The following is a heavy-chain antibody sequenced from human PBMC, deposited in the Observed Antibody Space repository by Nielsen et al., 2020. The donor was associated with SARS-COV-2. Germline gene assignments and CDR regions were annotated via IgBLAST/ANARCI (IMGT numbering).Heavy chain of an antibody. CDR1: GGSVSSSSDY. CDR2: IYYTGDT. D-gene: IGHD7-27*01. Sequence: SETLSLTCTVSGGSVSSSSDYWSWIRQPPGKGLEWIGYIYYTGDTNYNPSLKSRVTMSVDTSKNQFSLKVNSATAADTAVYYCARGRWGPSRLLKYYFYAMDVWGEGTTVTVSS. J-gene: IGHJ6*02. V-gene: IGHV4-61*01. CDR3: ARGRWGPSRLLKYYFYAMDV.